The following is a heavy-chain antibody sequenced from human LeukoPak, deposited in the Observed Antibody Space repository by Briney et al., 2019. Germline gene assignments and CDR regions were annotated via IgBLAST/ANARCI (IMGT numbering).Heavy chain of an antibody. J-gene: IGHJ3*02. CDR3: AKDFGEQLVPEDAFDI. D-gene: IGHD6-13*01. Sequence: GGPLRLSCAASGFTFSSYGMHWVRQAPDKGLEWVAVISYDGSNKYYADSVKGRFTISRDNSKNTLYLQMNSLRAEDTAVYYCAKDFGEQLVPEDAFDIWGQGTMVTVSS. CDR1: GFTFSSYG. V-gene: IGHV3-30*18. CDR2: ISYDGSNK.